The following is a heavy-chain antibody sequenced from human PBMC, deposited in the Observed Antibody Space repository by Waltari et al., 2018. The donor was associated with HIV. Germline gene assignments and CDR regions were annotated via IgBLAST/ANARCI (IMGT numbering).Heavy chain of an antibody. J-gene: IGHJ6*02. CDR1: GGSIGIGPYY. CDR2: IYDSGYT. Sequence: QVQLQESGPGLVRPPQTLSLTCTVSGGSIGIGPYYWSWTPQHPGKGLEWIGYIYDSGYTFYNPTLKSRVAMSVETSKNQFSLRLNSVTAADTAVYYCARGWDTARVAGDYFGMDVWGQGTTVTVSS. D-gene: IGHD5-18*01. CDR3: ARGWDTARVAGDYFGMDV. V-gene: IGHV4-31*03.